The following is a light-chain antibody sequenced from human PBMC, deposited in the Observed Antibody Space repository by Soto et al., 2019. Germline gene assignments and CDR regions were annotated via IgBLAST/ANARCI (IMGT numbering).Light chain of an antibody. Sequence: DIQMTQSPSSLSASVGYRVTITCRSSQSISSYLNWYQQKPGKAPKLLIYAASSLQSGVPSRFSGSGSGTDFTLTISSLQHEDFATYYCQQSYSTPLTFGHGTKVDIK. CDR3: QQSYSTPLT. CDR2: AAS. J-gene: IGKJ3*01. CDR1: QSISSY. V-gene: IGKV1-39*01.